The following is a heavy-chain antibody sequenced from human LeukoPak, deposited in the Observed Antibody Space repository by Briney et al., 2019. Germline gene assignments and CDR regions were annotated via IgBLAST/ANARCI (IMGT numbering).Heavy chain of an antibody. Sequence: ASVKVSCKASGYTFTSNYIHWVRQAPGQGLEWMGMIYPRDGSTSYAQKFRGRVTVTRDTSTSTVHMELSGLRSEDTAVYYYARDQEGFDYWGQGTLVTVSS. J-gene: IGHJ4*02. CDR3: ARDQEGFDY. CDR2: IYPRDGST. CDR1: GYTFTSNY. V-gene: IGHV1-46*01.